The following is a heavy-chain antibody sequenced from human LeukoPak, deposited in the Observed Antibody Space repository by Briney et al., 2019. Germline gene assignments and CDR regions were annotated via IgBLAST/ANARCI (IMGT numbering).Heavy chain of an antibody. J-gene: IGHJ4*02. CDR2: IYYSEST. D-gene: IGHD3-22*01. Sequence: PSENLSLTCTVSGGSISSYYWSWIRQPPGKGLEWTGYIYYSESTNYNPSLKSRVTISVDTSKNQFSLKLSSVTAADTAVYYCAGRGAVACYSSGYYYGENFYYWGQGNPGHRLL. CDR3: AGRGAVACYSSGYYYGENFYY. CDR1: GGSISSYY. V-gene: IGHV4-59*01.